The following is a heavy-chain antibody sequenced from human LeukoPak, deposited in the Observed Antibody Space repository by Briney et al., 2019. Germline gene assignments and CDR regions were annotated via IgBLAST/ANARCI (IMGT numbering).Heavy chain of an antibody. CDR3: ARDSSSGYYWFDP. CDR1: GFTFSDYY. V-gene: IGHV3-11*01. J-gene: IGHJ5*02. D-gene: IGHD3-22*01. CDR2: ISGSGSTI. Sequence: KPGGSLRLSCAASGFTFSDYYMSWIRQAPGKGLEWVSYISGSGSTIYYADSVKGRSTISRDNAKNSLYLQMNSLRAEDTAVYYCARDSSSGYYWFDPWGQGTLVTVSS.